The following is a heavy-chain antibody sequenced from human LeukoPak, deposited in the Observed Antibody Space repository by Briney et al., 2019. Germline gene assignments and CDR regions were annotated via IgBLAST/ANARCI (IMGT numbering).Heavy chain of an antibody. CDR2: ISAYNGNT. J-gene: IGHJ4*02. V-gene: IGHV1-18*01. Sequence: GASVTVSCTASGDTFTSYGISWVRQAPGQGLEWMGWISAYNGNTNYAQKLQGRVTMTADTSTSTAYMELRSLRSDDTAVYYCARSDRELLGDYWGQGTLVTVSS. CDR3: ARSDRELLGDY. D-gene: IGHD1-26*01. CDR1: GDTFTSYG.